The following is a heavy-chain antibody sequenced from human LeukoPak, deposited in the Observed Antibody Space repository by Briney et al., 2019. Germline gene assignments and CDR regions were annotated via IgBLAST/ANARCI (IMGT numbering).Heavy chain of an antibody. Sequence: PGGSLRLPCAASGFTFSNYAMTWVRQAPGKGLEWVSGISASGGTTYYADSVKGRFTISRDNSRNTLYLQINSLRAEDTAVYYCAKRPRDTSGYYLGAFDIWGQGTMVTISS. D-gene: IGHD3-22*01. V-gene: IGHV3-23*01. CDR3: AKRPRDTSGYYLGAFDI. CDR2: ISASGGTT. J-gene: IGHJ3*02. CDR1: GFTFSNYA.